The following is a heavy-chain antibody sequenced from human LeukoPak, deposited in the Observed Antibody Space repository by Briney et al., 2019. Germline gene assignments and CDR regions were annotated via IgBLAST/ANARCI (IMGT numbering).Heavy chain of an antibody. J-gene: IGHJ4*02. Sequence: GRSLRLSCAASGFTFSRYGMYWVRQAPGKGLEWVAVISSDGTNKYYADSVKGRFTISRDDSKNTLYLQMNSLRAEDTAVYYCARGIAAAGVVGVFDYWGQGTLSPSPQ. V-gene: IGHV3-30*03. D-gene: IGHD6-13*01. CDR3: ARGIAAAGVVGVFDY. CDR2: ISSDGTNK. CDR1: GFTFSRYG.